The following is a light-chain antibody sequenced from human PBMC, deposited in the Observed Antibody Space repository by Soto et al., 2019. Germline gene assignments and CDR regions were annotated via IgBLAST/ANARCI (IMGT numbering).Light chain of an antibody. J-gene: IGLJ3*02. V-gene: IGLV2-14*03. CDR3: GSYTGSSTSWV. CDR1: SSDVGGNKY. Sequence: QSALTQPASVSGSPGQSITISCTGTSSDVGGNKYVSWYQHHPGKAPKRMIYDVSSRPSGVSNRFPGSKSDNTASLTISGLQAEDEADYYCGSYTGSSTSWVFGGGTKLTVL. CDR2: DVS.